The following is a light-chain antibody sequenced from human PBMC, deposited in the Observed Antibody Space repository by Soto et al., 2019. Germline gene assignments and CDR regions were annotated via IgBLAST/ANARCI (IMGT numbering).Light chain of an antibody. CDR3: QQNYNTHLK. CDR1: QTISSS. CDR2: LES. Sequence: IQMPRAATSLCAAVGGRSTITGRDSQTISSSLPWYKQRTGKAHKLLIYLESSLSSGVTSKFSGSGSGKDFTLTIGVLQPEDSATYSCQQNYNTHLKLGPGTKVDIK. J-gene: IGKJ1*01. V-gene: IGKV1-39*01.